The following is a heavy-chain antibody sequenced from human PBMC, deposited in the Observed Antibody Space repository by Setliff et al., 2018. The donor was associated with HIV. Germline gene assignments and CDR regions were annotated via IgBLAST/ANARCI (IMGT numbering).Heavy chain of an antibody. D-gene: IGHD3-10*01. CDR1: GGSISGTTFY. Sequence: SETLSLTCAVSGGSISGTTFYWGWVRQSPERGLEWIGSVYYTGRPFYNPSLKTRVNISVDSSRDQFSLKLTSATVADSAIYFCARHRVITGSFDSWGQGTLVTVSS. CDR3: ARHRVITGSFDS. J-gene: IGHJ4*02. CDR2: VYYTGRP. V-gene: IGHV4-39*01.